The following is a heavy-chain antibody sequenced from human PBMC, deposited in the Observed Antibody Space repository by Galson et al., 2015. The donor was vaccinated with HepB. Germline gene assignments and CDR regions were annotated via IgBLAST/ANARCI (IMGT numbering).Heavy chain of an antibody. D-gene: IGHD3-16*01. Sequence: SVKVSCKASGGTFSSYAISWVRQAPGQGLEWMGRIIPILGIANYAQKFQGRVTITADKSTSTAYMELSSLRSEDTAVYYCARDPMITFGEPGPRFDPWGQGTLVTVSS. CDR2: IIPILGIA. CDR3: ARDPMITFGEPGPRFDP. V-gene: IGHV1-69*04. J-gene: IGHJ5*02. CDR1: GGTFSSYA.